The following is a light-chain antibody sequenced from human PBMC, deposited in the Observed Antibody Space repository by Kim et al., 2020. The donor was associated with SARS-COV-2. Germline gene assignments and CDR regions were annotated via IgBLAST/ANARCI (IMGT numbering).Light chain of an antibody. J-gene: IGKJ1*01. CDR3: QHRKT. Sequence: DIQMTQSPSTLSASVGDRVTITCRASQTLTRRLAWYQQKPGRAPRLLIFDASTMESGVPSRFRGSGSGTDFTLTINSLQPDDFATYYCQHRKTFGQGTEVDIK. CDR2: DAS. CDR1: QTLTRR. V-gene: IGKV1-5*01.